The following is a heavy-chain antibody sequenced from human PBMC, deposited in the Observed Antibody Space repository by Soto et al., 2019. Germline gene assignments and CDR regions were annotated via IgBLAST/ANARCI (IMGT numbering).Heavy chain of an antibody. J-gene: IGHJ4*02. CDR3: ARAEGPYSSGSPLDY. V-gene: IGHV4-59*01. D-gene: IGHD6-19*01. Sequence: QVQLQESGPGRVKPSETLSLTCTVSGGSISSYYWSWIRQPPGKGLEWIGYICYSGSTNYNPSLKSRVTTSVDTSKNQFSLKLSSVTAADTAVYYCARAEGPYSSGSPLDYWGQGTLVTVSS. CDR1: GGSISSYY. CDR2: ICYSGST.